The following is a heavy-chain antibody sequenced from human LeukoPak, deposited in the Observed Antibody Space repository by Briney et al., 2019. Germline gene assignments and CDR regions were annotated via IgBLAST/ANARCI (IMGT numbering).Heavy chain of an antibody. CDR2: IKQDGSER. CDR3: AGSGWQVYLDY. Sequence: GGSLRLSCAASGFTFTTFWMSWVRQAPGKGLEWVANIKQDGSERYYVDSVKGRFPISRDNAKNSLYLQMNSLRAEDTGVYYCAGSGWQVYLDYWGQGALVTVSS. V-gene: IGHV3-7*01. CDR1: GFTFTTFW. D-gene: IGHD6-19*01. J-gene: IGHJ4*02.